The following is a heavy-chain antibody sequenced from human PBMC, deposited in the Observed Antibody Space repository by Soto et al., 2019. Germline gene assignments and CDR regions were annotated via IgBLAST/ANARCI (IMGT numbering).Heavy chain of an antibody. CDR1: GFTFGDYS. CDR3: ARGATMIRGIYGYYLAF. Sequence: GGSLRLSCAGSGFTFGDYSMNWVRQAPGKGLEWVSFISSANIYYADSVTGRFTISRDNAKNSLYLQVNSLRAEDTAVYYCARGATMIRGIYGYYLAFWAQGTLVTVSS. V-gene: IGHV3-48*01. CDR2: ISSANI. D-gene: IGHD3-10*01. J-gene: IGHJ4*02.